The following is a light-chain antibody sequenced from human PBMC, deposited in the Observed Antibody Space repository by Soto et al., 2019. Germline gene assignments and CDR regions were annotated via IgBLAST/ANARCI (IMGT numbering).Light chain of an antibody. CDR2: GAS. J-gene: IGKJ2*01. Sequence: EIVLTQSPGTLSLSPGERATLSCRASQSVSSSYLAWYQQKPGQAPRLLICGASSRATGIPDRFSGSGSGTDFTLNISRLEPEDFAVYYCQQYGSSPQTFGQGTKLEIK. V-gene: IGKV3-20*01. CDR1: QSVSSSY. CDR3: QQYGSSPQT.